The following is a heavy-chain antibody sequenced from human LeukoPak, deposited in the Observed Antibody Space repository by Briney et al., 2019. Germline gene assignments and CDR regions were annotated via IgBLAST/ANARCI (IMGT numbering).Heavy chain of an antibody. D-gene: IGHD6-19*01. CDR3: ATAVSGTSDFDY. CDR2: MYYSGNT. J-gene: IGHJ4*02. CDR1: GGXISSYY. V-gene: IGHV4-59*01. Sequence: PSETLSLTCTVSGGXISSYYCSWIRQPPGKGLEWIGYMYYSGNTNYNPSLKSRVTISVDTSKNQFSLELSSVTAADTAVYYCATAVSGTSDFDYWGQGTLVTVSS.